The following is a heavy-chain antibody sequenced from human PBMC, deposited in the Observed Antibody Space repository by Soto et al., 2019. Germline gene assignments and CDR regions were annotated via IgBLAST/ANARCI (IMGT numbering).Heavy chain of an antibody. CDR1: GFTFSSYA. D-gene: IGHD6-19*01. J-gene: IGHJ3*02. CDR2: ISGSGGST. Sequence: GGSLRLSCAASGFTFSSYAMSWVRQAPGKGLEWVSAISGSGGSTYYADSVKGRFTISRDNAKNSLYLQMNSLRAEDTAVYYCARVFAVASDAFDIWGQGTMVTVSS. CDR3: ARVFAVASDAFDI. V-gene: IGHV3-23*01.